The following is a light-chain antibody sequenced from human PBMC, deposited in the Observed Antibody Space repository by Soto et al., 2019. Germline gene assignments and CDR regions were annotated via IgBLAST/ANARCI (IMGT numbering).Light chain of an antibody. CDR1: SSDVGGYNH. J-gene: IGLJ1*01. V-gene: IGLV2-14*01. CDR2: EVS. CDR3: SSYTRTTTYV. Sequence: QSVLTQPASVSGSPGQSITISCTGTSSDVGGYNHVAWYQQYPGKAPKLIIFEVSDRPSGISNRFSGSKSANTASRSISGLQAEDEADYYCSSYTRTTTYVFGTGTKLTVL.